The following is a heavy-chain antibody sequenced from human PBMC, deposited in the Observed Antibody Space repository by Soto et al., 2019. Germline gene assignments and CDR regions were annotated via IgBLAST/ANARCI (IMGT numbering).Heavy chain of an antibody. CDR1: GFTFSSCA. Sequence: EVQLLESGGGLVQPGGSLRLSCAPSGFTFSSCAMSWVRQAPGKGLEWVSTISGSGASTYYGDSVKGRFTISRDNPKNALYLQMNSRRAQDTAVYYCAKFQYDGIWSSFDYWGQGTLVTVSS. CDR3: AKFQYDGIWSSFDY. D-gene: IGHD3-10*01. V-gene: IGHV3-23*01. CDR2: ISGSGAST. J-gene: IGHJ4*02.